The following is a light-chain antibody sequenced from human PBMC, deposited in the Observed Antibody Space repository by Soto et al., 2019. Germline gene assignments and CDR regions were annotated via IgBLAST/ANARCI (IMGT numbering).Light chain of an antibody. V-gene: IGKV3-20*01. J-gene: IGKJ1*01. Sequence: EVVLRESPGTLSFSPGEICTLACRASQSVTSISLAWYQQKPGQAPRLLIYGASSRATGIPDRFSGSGSGTDFTLTISRLVPEDFAVYSCHHYRSSPRTFGQGTKVDIK. CDR3: HHYRSSPRT. CDR1: QSVTSIS. CDR2: GAS.